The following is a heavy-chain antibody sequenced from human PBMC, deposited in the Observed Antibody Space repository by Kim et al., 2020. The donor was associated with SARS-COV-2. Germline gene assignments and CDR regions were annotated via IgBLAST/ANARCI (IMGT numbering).Heavy chain of an antibody. CDR2: T. Sequence: TYYADSVKGRFTISRDNSKNTLYLQMNSLRAEDTAVYYCAKVGVAANFDYWGQGTLVTVSS. CDR3: AKVGVAANFDY. J-gene: IGHJ4*02. D-gene: IGHD6-13*01. V-gene: IGHV3-23*01.